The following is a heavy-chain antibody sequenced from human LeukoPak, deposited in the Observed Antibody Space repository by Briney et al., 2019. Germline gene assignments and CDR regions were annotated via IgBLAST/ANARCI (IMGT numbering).Heavy chain of an antibody. CDR1: GFTFSSYA. CDR2: ISSSGGST. J-gene: IGHJ4*02. V-gene: IGHV3-23*01. D-gene: IGHD3-22*01. CDR3: ARDYPVVADF. Sequence: GGSLRLSCAASGFTFSSYAMTWVRQAPGKGLEWISTISSSGGSTYYADSVKGRFTISRDNCKNTLYLQVNSLRAEDTAVYYCARDYPVVADFWGQGTLVTVSS.